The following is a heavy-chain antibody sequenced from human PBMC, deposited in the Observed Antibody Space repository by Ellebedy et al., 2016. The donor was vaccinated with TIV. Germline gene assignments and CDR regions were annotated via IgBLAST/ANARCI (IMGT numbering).Heavy chain of an antibody. D-gene: IGHD5-12*01. V-gene: IGHV3-21*01. CDR1: GFIFSTYT. CDR3: ARGYSIVRGAFEV. CDR2: ITSASTDM. Sequence: PGGSLRLSCAASGFIFSTYTMNWVRQAPGKGLEWVSSITSASTDMYYADSVKGRFTISRDNAKDSLYLHLNSLRAEDTAVYYCARGYSIVRGAFEVWGRGTMVTVSS. J-gene: IGHJ3*01.